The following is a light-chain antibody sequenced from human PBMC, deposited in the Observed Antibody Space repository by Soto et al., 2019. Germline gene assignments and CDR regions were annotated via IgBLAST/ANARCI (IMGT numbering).Light chain of an antibody. Sequence: DIQMIRSPSTMYPSVGDTVPVSCWASQSVSGWLAWYQQKPGEAPKLLIYDASALPRGVPSRFSGSGSGTKFTLTIASLQPDDFATYYCQQYETFSGSFGPGIKVDIK. CDR2: DAS. CDR3: QQYETFSGS. V-gene: IGKV1-5*01. J-gene: IGKJ1*01. CDR1: QSVSGW.